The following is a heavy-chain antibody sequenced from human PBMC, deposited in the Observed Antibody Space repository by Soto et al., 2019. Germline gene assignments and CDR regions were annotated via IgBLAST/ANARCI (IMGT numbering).Heavy chain of an antibody. CDR1: GYTFTSYG. CDR3: ARDAVQWLVRGAFDI. V-gene: IGHV1-18*01. D-gene: IGHD6-19*01. J-gene: IGHJ3*02. Sequence: ASVKVSCKASGYTFTSYGISWVRQAPGQGLEWMGWISAYNGNTNYAQKLQGRVTMTTDTSTSTAYMELRGLRSDDTAVYYCARDAVQWLVRGAFDIWGQGTMVTVSS. CDR2: ISAYNGNT.